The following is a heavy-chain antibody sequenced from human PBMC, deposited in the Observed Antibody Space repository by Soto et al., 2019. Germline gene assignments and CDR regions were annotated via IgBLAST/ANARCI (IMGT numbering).Heavy chain of an antibody. CDR2: ITATGFTT. J-gene: IGHJ4*02. CDR1: GFNFSNYD. D-gene: IGHD2-8*01. V-gene: IGHV3-48*03. Sequence: QVVESGGALVHPGGSLRLSCVTSGFNFSNYDMNWVRQAPGRGMEWIAFITATGFTTFYAASVRPRFTISRDNAQEPVFLPMDSLTVEDTGIYYCARGGVYWGRGTPVTVSS. CDR3: ARGGVY.